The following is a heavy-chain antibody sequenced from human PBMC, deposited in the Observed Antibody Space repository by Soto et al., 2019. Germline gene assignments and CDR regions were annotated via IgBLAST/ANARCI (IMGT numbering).Heavy chain of an antibody. CDR1: GITISNYP. J-gene: IGHJ4*02. D-gene: IGHD4-17*01. CDR3: VKDDGGYPSTAPH. Sequence: EVRLVESGGGLVQPGGSLRLSCAASGITISNYPMSWVRQAPGKGLDWVSGISGSGDTTYYADSEKGRFTISKDISKNSLFLQLDSLRVEDSALYFCVKDDGGYPSTAPHWGQGTLVTVSP. CDR2: ISGSGDTT. V-gene: IGHV3-23*04.